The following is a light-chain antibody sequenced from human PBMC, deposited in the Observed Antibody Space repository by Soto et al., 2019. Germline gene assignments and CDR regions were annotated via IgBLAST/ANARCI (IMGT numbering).Light chain of an antibody. CDR3: AAWDDSLNAFV. Sequence: QLVLTQSPSASGTPGQRVTISCSGSSSNIGGNPVNWYQQLPGTAPKLLIYGNDQRPSGVPDRFSGSKSGTSASLAISGLQSEDGADFYCAAWDDSLNAFVFGTGTKLTVL. CDR1: SSNIGGNP. CDR2: GND. J-gene: IGLJ1*01. V-gene: IGLV1-44*01.